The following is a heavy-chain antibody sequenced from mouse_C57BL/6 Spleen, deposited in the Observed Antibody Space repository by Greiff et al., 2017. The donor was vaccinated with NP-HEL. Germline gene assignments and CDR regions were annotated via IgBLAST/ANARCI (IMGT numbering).Heavy chain of an antibody. V-gene: IGHV1-9*01. D-gene: IGHD2-4*01. CDR3: ARIYDYDEGYFDY. Sequence: QVQLKQSGAELMKPGASVKLSCKATGYTFTGYWIEWVKQRPGHGLEWIGEILPGSGSTNYHEKFKGKATFTADTSSNTAYMQLSSLTTEDSAIYYCARIYDYDEGYFDYWGQGTTLTVSS. CDR1: GYTFTGYW. J-gene: IGHJ2*01. CDR2: ILPGSGST.